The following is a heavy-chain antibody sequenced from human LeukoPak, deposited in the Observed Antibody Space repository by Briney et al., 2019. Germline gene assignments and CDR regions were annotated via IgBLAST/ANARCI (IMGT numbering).Heavy chain of an antibody. CDR1: GFSFSDTY. Sequence: PGGSLRLSCAASGFSFSDTYMSWIRQAPGKGLEWLAYIATGGYTLDYADSVRGRFTVSRDNAKNSLYLQMNSLRVEDTAVYYCATSSFYGQLWGQGTLVTVSS. D-gene: IGHD2/OR15-2a*01. CDR3: ATSSFYGQL. J-gene: IGHJ1*01. V-gene: IGHV3-11*01. CDR2: IATGGYTL.